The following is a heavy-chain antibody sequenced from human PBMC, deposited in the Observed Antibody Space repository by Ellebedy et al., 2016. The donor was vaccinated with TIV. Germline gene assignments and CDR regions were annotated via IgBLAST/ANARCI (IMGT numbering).Heavy chain of an antibody. CDR2: ISNSGSIT. J-gene: IGHJ4*02. CDR1: GFTFSNYG. Sequence: GESLKISCAASGFTFSNYGMHWVRQAPGKGLEWVSSISNSGSITYYADSVKGRFTMSRDNAKNTVFLHMDSLRVEDTAVYYCARDHQGHDYWGQGSLVTVSS. V-gene: IGHV3-21*04. CDR3: ARDHQGHDY.